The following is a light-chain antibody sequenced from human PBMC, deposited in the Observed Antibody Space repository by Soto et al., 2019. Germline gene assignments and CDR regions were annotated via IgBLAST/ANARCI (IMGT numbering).Light chain of an antibody. CDR3: QPYNNWPPWT. CDR1: QSLSSN. Sequence: IVLTQSPGTLSLYPGERAILSYRASQSLSSNLAWYQQKPGQAPRLLIYGASTRATGIPARFSGSGSGTEFTLTISSLQSEDFAVYYCQPYNNWPPWTSGHGSKVDTK. J-gene: IGKJ1*01. CDR2: GAS. V-gene: IGKV3-15*01.